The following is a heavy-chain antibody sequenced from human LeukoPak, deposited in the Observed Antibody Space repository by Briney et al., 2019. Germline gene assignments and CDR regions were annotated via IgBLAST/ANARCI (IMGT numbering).Heavy chain of an antibody. CDR2: ISTYNGNT. CDR1: GYTFTGYG. J-gene: IGHJ4*02. V-gene: IGHV1-18*01. D-gene: IGHD1-26*01. CDR3: TRDRSTSGSQNY. Sequence: ASVKVSCKASGYTFTGYGISWVRQAPGQGLEWMGWISTYNGNTNYAQNLQGRVTVTTDTSTTTAYMELRSLRSDDTAVYYCTRDRSTSGSQNYWGQGTLVTVSS.